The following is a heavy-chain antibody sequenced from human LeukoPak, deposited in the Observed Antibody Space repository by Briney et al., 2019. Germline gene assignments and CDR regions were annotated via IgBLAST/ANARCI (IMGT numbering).Heavy chain of an antibody. J-gene: IGHJ5*02. Sequence: GGSLRLSCAASGFTFRSYGMHWVRQAPGKGLEWVTFIRNDESKKYYADSVNGRLTISRDNSKNTLYLQMNSLRAEDTAVYYCARDPGGSQSTWGQGTLVTVSS. V-gene: IGHV3-30*02. CDR2: IRNDESKK. CDR1: GFTFRSYG. D-gene: IGHD1-26*01. CDR3: ARDPGGSQST.